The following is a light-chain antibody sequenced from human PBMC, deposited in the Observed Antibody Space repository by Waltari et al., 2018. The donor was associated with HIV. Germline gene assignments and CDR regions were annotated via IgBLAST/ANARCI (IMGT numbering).Light chain of an antibody. J-gene: IGLJ3*02. CDR2: EVS. CDR3: SSYTSSSRV. Sequence: QSALTQPASVSGSPGQSITISCTGTSSDVGGYNYVSWYQQHPGKAPQLMIYEVSNRPSGVSNRFSGSTSGNTASLTISGLQAEDEADYYCSSYTSSSRVFGGGTKLTVL. CDR1: SSDVGGYNY. V-gene: IGLV2-14*01.